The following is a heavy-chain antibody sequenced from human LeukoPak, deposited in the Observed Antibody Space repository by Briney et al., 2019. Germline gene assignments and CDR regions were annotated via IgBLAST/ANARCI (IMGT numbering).Heavy chain of an antibody. CDR2: IIPIFGTA. J-gene: IGHJ4*02. V-gene: IGHV1-69*06. D-gene: IGHD6-6*01. Sequence: SVKVSCKASGGTFSSYAISWVRQAPGQGLEWMGRIIPIFGTANYAQKFQGRVTITADKSTSTAYMELSSLRSEDTAVYYCARSGSIAAQAFDYWGQGTLATVSS. CDR3: ARSGSIAAQAFDY. CDR1: GGTFSSYA.